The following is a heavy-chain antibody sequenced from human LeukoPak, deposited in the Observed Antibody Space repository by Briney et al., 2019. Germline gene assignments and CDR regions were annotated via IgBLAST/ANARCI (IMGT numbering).Heavy chain of an antibody. V-gene: IGHV3-7*01. D-gene: IGHD3-22*01. CDR1: GFTFSSYW. CDR3: ARGGSYYYHSSGYYWFDY. J-gene: IGHJ4*02. Sequence: GGSLRLSCAASGFTFSSYWMSWVRQAPGKGLEWVANIKQDGSEKYYVDSVKGRFTISRDNAKNSLYLQMNSLRAEDTAVYYCARGGSYYYHSSGYYWFDYWGQGTLVTVSS. CDR2: IKQDGSEK.